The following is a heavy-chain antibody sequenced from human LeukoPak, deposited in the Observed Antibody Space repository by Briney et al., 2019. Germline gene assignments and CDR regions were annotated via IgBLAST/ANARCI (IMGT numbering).Heavy chain of an antibody. Sequence: PGGSLRLSCAASGYTFSSYDMHWVRQAPGKGLEWVGIIQYNGSNKYYADTVKGRFTISRDNSKNTLYLQMNSLRAEDTAVYYCAKEYDILTGYYAFDIWGQGTMVTVSS. D-gene: IGHD3-9*01. J-gene: IGHJ3*02. CDR2: IQYNGSNK. CDR1: GYTFSSYD. CDR3: AKEYDILTGYYAFDI. V-gene: IGHV3-30*02.